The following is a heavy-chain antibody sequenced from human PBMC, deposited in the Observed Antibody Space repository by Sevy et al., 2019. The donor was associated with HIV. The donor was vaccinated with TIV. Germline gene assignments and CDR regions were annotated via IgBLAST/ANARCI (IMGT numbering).Heavy chain of an antibody. D-gene: IGHD6-19*01. CDR2: INPSGVST. CDR1: GYTFTSYY. J-gene: IGHJ4*02. Sequence: ASVKVSCKASGYTFTSYYMHWVRQAPGQGLEWMGIINPSGVSTSYAQKFQGRVTMTRDTSTSTVYMELSSLRSEDTAVYYCARGINIAVAGTNLDYWGQGTLVTVSS. V-gene: IGHV1-46*01. CDR3: ARGINIAVAGTNLDY.